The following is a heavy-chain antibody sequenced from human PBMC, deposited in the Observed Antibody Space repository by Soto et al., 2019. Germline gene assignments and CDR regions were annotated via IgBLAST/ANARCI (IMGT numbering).Heavy chain of an antibody. J-gene: IGHJ6*02. CDR1: GFTFSSYG. Sequence: GGSLRLSCAASGFTFSSYGMHWVRQAPGKGLEWVAVIWYGGSNKYYADSVKGRFTISRDNSKNTLYLQMNSLRAEDTAVYYCAGGYYYDSSGYYYGMDVWGQGTTVTVSS. CDR3: AGGYYYDSSGYYYGMDV. CDR2: IWYGGSNK. D-gene: IGHD3-22*01. V-gene: IGHV3-33*01.